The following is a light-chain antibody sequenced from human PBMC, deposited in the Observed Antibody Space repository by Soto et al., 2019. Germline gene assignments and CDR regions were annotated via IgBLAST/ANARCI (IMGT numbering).Light chain of an antibody. Sequence: PGDRATLSCRASQSFSSTFFAWYQQKPGQAPRLLIYGASSRATGIPYRFSGSGSGTDFTLTISRLEPEDFAVYYCQQYASSVTFGQGTKVEIK. V-gene: IGKV3-20*01. CDR2: GAS. CDR1: QSFSSTF. CDR3: QQYASSVT. J-gene: IGKJ1*01.